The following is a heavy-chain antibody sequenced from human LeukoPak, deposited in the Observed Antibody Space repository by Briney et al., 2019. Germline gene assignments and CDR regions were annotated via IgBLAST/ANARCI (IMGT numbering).Heavy chain of an antibody. CDR1: GFTFSSYS. D-gene: IGHD3-22*01. J-gene: IGHJ4*02. V-gene: IGHV3-21*01. CDR3: ARDNHYYDSSGYYDYFDY. CDR2: ISSSSSYI. Sequence: GGSLRLSCAASGFTFSSYSMNWVRQAPGKGLEWVSSISSSSSYIYYADSVKGRFTISRDNAKNSLYLQMNSLRAEDTAVYYCARDNHYYDSSGYYDYFDYWGQGTLVTVS.